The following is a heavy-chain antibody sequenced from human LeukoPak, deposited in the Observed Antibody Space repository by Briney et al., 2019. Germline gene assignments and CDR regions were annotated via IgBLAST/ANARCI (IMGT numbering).Heavy chain of an antibody. D-gene: IGHD5-24*01. CDR2: IIPIFGTA. CDR3: ARDRRRDGYNFFDY. J-gene: IGHJ4*02. CDR1: GGAFSSYA. Sequence: SVKVSCKASGGAFSSYAISWVRQAPGQGLEWMGGIIPIFGTANYAQKFQGRVTITADESTSTAYMELSSLRSEDTAVYYCARDRRRDGYNFFDYWGQGTLVTVSS. V-gene: IGHV1-69*13.